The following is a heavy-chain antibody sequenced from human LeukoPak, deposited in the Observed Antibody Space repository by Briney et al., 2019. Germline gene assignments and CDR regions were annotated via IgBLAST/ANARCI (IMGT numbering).Heavy chain of an antibody. J-gene: IGHJ3*02. CDR1: GFTFSSYG. V-gene: IGHV3-30*03. Sequence: GGSLRLSCAASGFTFSSYGMHWVRQAPGKGLEWVAVISYDGSNKYYADSVKGRFTISRDNSKNTLYLQMNSLRAEDTAVYYCASNIVATIRAFDIWGQGTMVTVSS. CDR2: ISYDGSNK. CDR3: ASNIVATIRAFDI. D-gene: IGHD5-12*01.